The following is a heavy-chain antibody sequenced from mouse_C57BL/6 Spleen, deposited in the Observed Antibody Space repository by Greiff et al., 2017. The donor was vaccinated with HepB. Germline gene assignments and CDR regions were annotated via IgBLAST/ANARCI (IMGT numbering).Heavy chain of an antibody. J-gene: IGHJ1*03. CDR2: INPSNGGT. CDR1: GYTFTSYW. V-gene: IGHV1-53*01. CDR3: ARTYGSSYGYFDV. Sequence: QVQLQQSGTELVKPGASVKLSCKASGYTFTSYWMHWVKQRPGQGLEWIGNINPSNGGTNYNEKFKSKATLTVDKSSSTAYMQLSSLTSEDSAVYDCARTYGSSYGYFDVWGTGTTVTVSS. D-gene: IGHD1-1*01.